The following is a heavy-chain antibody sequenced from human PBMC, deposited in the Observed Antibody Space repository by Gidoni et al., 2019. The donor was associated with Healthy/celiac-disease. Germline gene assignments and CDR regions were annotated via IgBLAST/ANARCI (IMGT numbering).Heavy chain of an antibody. J-gene: IGHJ2*01. CDR1: GFTFSSYA. V-gene: IGHV3-30-3*01. Sequence: VVQPGRSLRLSCAASGFTFSSYAMHWVHQASGKGLEWVAVISYDGSNKYYADSVKGRVTISRDNSKNTLYLQMNSLRAEDTAVYYCARDPTRDYDFWSGYYAWYFDLWGRGTLVTVSS. D-gene: IGHD3-3*01. CDR2: ISYDGSNK. CDR3: ARDPTRDYDFWSGYYAWYFDL.